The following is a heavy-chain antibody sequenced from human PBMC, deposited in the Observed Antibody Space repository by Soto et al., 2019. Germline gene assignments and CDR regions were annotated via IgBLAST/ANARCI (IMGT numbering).Heavy chain of an antibody. CDR2: IYYSGSA. J-gene: IGHJ4*02. CDR3: AGQGGATPYHFDY. V-gene: IGHV4-31*03. D-gene: IGHD3-16*01. Sequence: SETLSLTCTFSGGSISSGGYYWSWIRQHPGKGLEWIGYIYYSGSAYYNPSLKSRVTISVDTSKNQFSLKLSSVTAADTAVYYCAGQGGATPYHFDYWGQGTLVTVSS. CDR1: GGSISSGGYY.